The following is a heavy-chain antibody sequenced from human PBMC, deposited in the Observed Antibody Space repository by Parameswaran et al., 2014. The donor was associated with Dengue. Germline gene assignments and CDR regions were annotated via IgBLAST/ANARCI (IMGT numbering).Heavy chain of an antibody. Sequence: VRQMPGKGAGVGLSYYSDGSTYYADSVKGRFTISRDNYKNTLYLQMNSLRAEDTAVYFCAGDPGLRNGMDVWGLGTTVTGLL. CDR2: YSDGST. CDR3: AGDPGLRNGMDV. V-gene: IGHV3-53*01. J-gene: IGHJ6*02.